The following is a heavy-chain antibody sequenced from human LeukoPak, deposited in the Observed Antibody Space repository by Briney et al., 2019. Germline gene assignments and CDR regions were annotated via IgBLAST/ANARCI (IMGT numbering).Heavy chain of an antibody. CDR3: ARDRYYGSGSYNYFDY. D-gene: IGHD3-10*01. J-gene: IGHJ4*02. V-gene: IGHV1-3*01. CDR2: IIAGNGNT. Sequence: ASVKVSCMASGYTFTRYAIHWLRQAPGQSLEWMGWIIAGNGNTKYSQKFQGRVTIIRDTSANTAYMELSSLTSEDTAVYYCARDRYYGSGSYNYFDYWGQGTLVTVSS. CDR1: GYTFTRYA.